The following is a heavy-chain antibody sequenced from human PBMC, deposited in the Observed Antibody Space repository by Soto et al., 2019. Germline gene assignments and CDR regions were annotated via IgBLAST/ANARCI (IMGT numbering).Heavy chain of an antibody. Sequence: SVKVSCKASGGTFSSYTISWVRQAPGQGLEWMGRIIPILGIANYAQKFQGRVTITADKSTSTAYMELSSLRSEDTAVYYCARSYIVVVPAAIRNWFDPWGQGTLVTVSS. CDR3: ARSYIVVVPAAIRNWFDP. CDR1: GGTFSSYT. J-gene: IGHJ5*02. V-gene: IGHV1-69*02. D-gene: IGHD2-2*01. CDR2: IIPILGIA.